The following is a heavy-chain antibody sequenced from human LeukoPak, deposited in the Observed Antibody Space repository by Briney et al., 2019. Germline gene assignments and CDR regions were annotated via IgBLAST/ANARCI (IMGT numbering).Heavy chain of an antibody. CDR3: AXXXSGYASYYYGMDV. CDR2: INHSGST. D-gene: IGHD5-12*01. Sequence: SETLSLTCAVYGGSFSGYYWSWIRQPPGKGLEWIGEINHSGSTNYNPSLKSRVTISVDTSKNQFSLKLSSVTAADTAVYYCAXXXSGYASYYYGMDVWGQGTTVTVSS. J-gene: IGHJ6*02. CDR1: GGSFSGYY. V-gene: IGHV4-34*01.